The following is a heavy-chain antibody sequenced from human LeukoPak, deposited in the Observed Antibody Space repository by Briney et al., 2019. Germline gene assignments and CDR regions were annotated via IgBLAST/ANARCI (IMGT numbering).Heavy chain of an antibody. D-gene: IGHD6-19*01. V-gene: IGHV4-34*01. CDR1: GGSFSGYY. J-gene: IGHJ4*02. CDR3: ATMIAVAGTPYFDY. CDR2: IYYSGST. Sequence: SETLSLTCAVYGGSFSGYYWSWIRQPPGKGLEWIGSIYYSGSTYYNPSLKSRVTISVDTSKNQFSLKLSSVTAADTAVYYCATMIAVAGTPYFDYWGQGTLVTVSS.